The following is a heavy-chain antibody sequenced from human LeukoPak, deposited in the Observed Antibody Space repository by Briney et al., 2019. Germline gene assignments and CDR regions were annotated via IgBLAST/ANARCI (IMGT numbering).Heavy chain of an antibody. Sequence: ASVKVSCKASGYTFTGYYMHWVRQAPGLGLEWMGWINPNSGGTNYAQKFQGRVTMTRDTSISTAYMELSRLRSDDTAVYYCARVSYDSSGYYLVDYWGQGTLVTVSS. V-gene: IGHV1-2*02. J-gene: IGHJ4*02. CDR3: ARVSYDSSGYYLVDY. D-gene: IGHD3-22*01. CDR1: GYTFTGYY. CDR2: INPNSGGT.